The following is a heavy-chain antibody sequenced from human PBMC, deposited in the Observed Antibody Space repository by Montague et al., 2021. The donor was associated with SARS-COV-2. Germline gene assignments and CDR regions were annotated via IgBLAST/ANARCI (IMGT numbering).Heavy chain of an antibody. D-gene: IGHD6-19*01. CDR3: ATGPPSGLSVAGFDY. CDR2: INHSGST. J-gene: IGHJ4*02. V-gene: IGHV4-4*02. CDR1: GGSISSSHW. Sequence: SETLSLTCGVSGGSISSSHWWNWVRQPPGKGLEWFGEINHSGSTNYNPSLKNRVIISIDKSKNQFSLKLSSVTAADTAVYYCATGPPSGLSVAGFDYWGQGTLVTVSS.